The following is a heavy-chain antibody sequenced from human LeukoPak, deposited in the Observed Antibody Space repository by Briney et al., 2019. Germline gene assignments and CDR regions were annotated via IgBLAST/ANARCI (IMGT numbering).Heavy chain of an antibody. Sequence: SETLSLTCTVSGGSVSGTSFYWSWIRQPPGKGLEWIGYIYYSGSTTYSPSLKSRVTISVDTSNNQFSLKLSSVTAADTAVYFCARYSTSWYTFDYWGQGALVTVSS. V-gene: IGHV4-61*01. J-gene: IGHJ4*02. CDR2: IYYSGST. CDR1: GGSVSGTSFY. D-gene: IGHD6-13*01. CDR3: ARYSTSWYTFDY.